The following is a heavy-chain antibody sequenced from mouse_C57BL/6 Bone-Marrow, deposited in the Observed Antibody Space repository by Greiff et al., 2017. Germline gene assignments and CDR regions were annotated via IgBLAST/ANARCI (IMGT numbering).Heavy chain of an antibody. CDR2: IDPEDGDT. Sequence: EVMLQQSGAELVRPGASVKLSCTASGFNIKDYYMHWVKQRPEQGLEWIGRIDPEDGDTEYAPKFQGKATMTVDTSSSTAYMQLSSLTSEDSAVYYCARWGYWGQGTTLTVSS. D-gene: IGHD2-3*01. CDR3: ARWGY. CDR1: GFNIKDYY. V-gene: IGHV14-1*01. J-gene: IGHJ2*01.